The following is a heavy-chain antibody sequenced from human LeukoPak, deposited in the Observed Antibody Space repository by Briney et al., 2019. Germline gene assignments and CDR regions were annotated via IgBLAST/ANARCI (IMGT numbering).Heavy chain of an antibody. CDR3: ARNTGSGSSQFGY. J-gene: IGHJ4*02. V-gene: IGHV4-4*07. CDR1: GGSISSYY. D-gene: IGHD3-10*01. Sequence: SETLSLTCTVSGGSISSYYGSWLRQPAGKGLEWIGRIYTSGSTNYNPSLKSRVTMSVDTSKNQFSLKLSSLTAADRAVYYCARNTGSGSSQFGYWGQGTLVTVSS. CDR2: IYTSGST.